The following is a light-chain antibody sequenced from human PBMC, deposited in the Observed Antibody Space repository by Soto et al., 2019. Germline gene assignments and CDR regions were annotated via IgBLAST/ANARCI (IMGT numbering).Light chain of an antibody. CDR2: GNN. V-gene: IGLV1-40*01. CDR3: QSYDNSLSDFCV. J-gene: IGLJ1*01. Sequence: QSVLTQPPSVSGAPGQRVTISCTGSSSNIGAGYDVHWYQQLPGTAPKLLIYGNNNRPSGVPDRFSGSKSGTSASLAITGLQAEDEADCYCQSYDNSLSDFCVFGTGTKVTVL. CDR1: SSNIGAGYD.